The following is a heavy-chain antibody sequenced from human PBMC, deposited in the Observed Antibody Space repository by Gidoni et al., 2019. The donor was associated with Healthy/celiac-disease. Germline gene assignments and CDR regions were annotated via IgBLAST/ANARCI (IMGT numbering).Heavy chain of an antibody. D-gene: IGHD3-16*01. CDR2: IYHRGST. J-gene: IGHJ2*01. V-gene: IGHV4-4*02. Sequence: QVQLQESGPGLVKPSGTLSLTCAVSGGSISSRNWWSWVRQPPGKGLEWIGEIYHRGSTNYNPARKSRVTITVDKSKNQVSLKLSFGAAADTAVYYGAREAGGGGHFDLWGRGTLVTVSS. CDR3: AREAGGGGHFDL. CDR1: GGSISSRNW.